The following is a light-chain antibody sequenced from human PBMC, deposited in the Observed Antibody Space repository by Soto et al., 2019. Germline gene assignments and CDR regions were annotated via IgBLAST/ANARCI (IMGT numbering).Light chain of an antibody. Sequence: EIVLTQSPGTLSLSPGERATLSCRASQSVSSTHLARYQQKPGQAPRLLIYGASTRATGIPDRFSGSGSGTDFTLTISRLEPEDFAVYCCQQFDGSLWTFGPGTKVDIK. J-gene: IGKJ1*01. V-gene: IGKV3-20*01. CDR2: GAS. CDR3: QQFDGSLWT. CDR1: QSVSSTH.